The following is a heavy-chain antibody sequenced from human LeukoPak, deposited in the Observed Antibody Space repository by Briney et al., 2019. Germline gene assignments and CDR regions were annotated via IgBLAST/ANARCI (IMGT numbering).Heavy chain of an antibody. J-gene: IGHJ4*01. Sequence: GGSLRLSCTTSGFAFPDFGVSRVRQAAGQGVEWVGLITSRPYGGRTRYAASGSGSVTLSRDDSKRVAYLYMNSLEPEDTALYYCTRTYCGGDCYFDYWGQGILVTVSA. CDR1: GFAFPDFG. CDR2: ITSRPYGGRT. V-gene: IGHV3-49*04. CDR3: TRTYCGGDCYFDY. D-gene: IGHD2-21*02.